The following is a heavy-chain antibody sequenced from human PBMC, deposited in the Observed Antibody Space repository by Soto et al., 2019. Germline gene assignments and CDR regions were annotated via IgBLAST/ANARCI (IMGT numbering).Heavy chain of an antibody. CDR3: ARGRYDFWSGYAHYYYYYGMDV. J-gene: IGHJ6*02. D-gene: IGHD3-3*01. V-gene: IGHV3-33*01. CDR1: GFTFSSYG. CDR2: IWYDGSNK. Sequence: PGGSLRLSCAASGFTFSSYGMHWVRQAPGKGLEWVAVIWYDGSNKYYADSVKGRFTISRDNSKNTLYLQMNSLRAEDTAVYYCARGRYDFWSGYAHYYYYYGMDVWGQGT.